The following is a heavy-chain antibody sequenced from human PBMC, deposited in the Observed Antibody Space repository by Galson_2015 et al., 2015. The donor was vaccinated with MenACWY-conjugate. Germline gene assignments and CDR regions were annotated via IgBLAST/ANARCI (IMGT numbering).Heavy chain of an antibody. CDR1: GLTFRNYW. CDR3: AGGHYGMDV. CDR2: IKKDGSEK. V-gene: IGHV3-7*03. J-gene: IGHJ6*02. Sequence: SLRLSCAASGLTFRNYWMTWVRQAPGKGLEWVASIKKDGSEKYYVDSVKGRFTISRDNAKNSLYLEMNSLRVEDTAVYSCAGGHYGMDVWGQGTTVTASS.